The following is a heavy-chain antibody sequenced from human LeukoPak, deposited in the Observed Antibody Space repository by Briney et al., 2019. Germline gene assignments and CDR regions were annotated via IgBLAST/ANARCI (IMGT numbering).Heavy chain of an antibody. J-gene: IGHJ4*02. CDR1: GFTFSSYS. V-gene: IGHV3-23*01. D-gene: IGHD6-19*01. CDR3: ARERAVGGFDY. Sequence: GGSLRLSCAVSGFTFSSYSLNWVRQAPGKGVEWVSSLSGSGDTTYYADSVKGRFTISRDNSKNTLYLQMNSLRAEDTAVYYCARERAVGGFDYWGQGTLVTVSS. CDR2: LSGSGDTT.